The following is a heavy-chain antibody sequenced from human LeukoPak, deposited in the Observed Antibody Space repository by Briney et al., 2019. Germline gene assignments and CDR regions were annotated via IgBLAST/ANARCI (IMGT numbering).Heavy chain of an antibody. CDR1: GYTFTGYY. J-gene: IGHJ6*03. D-gene: IGHD2-2*01. CDR3: ARDCSSTSCYHYYYMDV. Sequence: ASVKVSCNASGYTFTGYYMHWVRQAPGQGLEWMGWINPNSGGTNYAQKFQGRVTMTRDTSISTAYMELSRLRSDDTAVYYCARDCSSTSCYHYYYMDVWGKGTTVTVSS. CDR2: INPNSGGT. V-gene: IGHV1-2*02.